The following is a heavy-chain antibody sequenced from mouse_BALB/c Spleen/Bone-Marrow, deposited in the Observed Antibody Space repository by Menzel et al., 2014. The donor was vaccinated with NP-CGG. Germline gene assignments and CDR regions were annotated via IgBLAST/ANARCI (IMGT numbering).Heavy chain of an antibody. CDR2: INYSGFT. V-gene: IGHV3-2*02. Sequence: EVQLQQSGPGLVKPSQSLSLTCTVTGCSSTSDYAWNWIRQFPGDKLEWMGYINYSGFTTYNPSLKSRISITRDTSKNQFFLQLNSVTTEDTATYYCAREGDSAFAYWGQGTLVTVSA. J-gene: IGHJ3*01. CDR3: AREGDSAFAY. CDR1: GCSSTSDYA. D-gene: IGHD2-13*01.